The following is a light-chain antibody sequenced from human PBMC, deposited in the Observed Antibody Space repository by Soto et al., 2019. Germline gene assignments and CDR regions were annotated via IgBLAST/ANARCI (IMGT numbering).Light chain of an antibody. Sequence: EMVMTQSPATLSVAAGERATLSSRASQSVSSNLAWYQQKPGQAPRLLIYGASNRATGIPERFSGSGSGTDFTLTISRLEPQDSAMYYCQQYLISVTFGQGTRLEIK. V-gene: IGKV3-20*01. CDR3: QQYLISVT. CDR1: QSVSSN. CDR2: GAS. J-gene: IGKJ5*01.